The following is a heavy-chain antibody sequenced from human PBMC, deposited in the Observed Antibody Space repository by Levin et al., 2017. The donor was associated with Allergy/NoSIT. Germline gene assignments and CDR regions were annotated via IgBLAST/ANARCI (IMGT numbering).Heavy chain of an antibody. CDR2: IWYDGSNK. CDR3: ARGIVVVVAATLAAGGHDAFDS. D-gene: IGHD2-15*01. CDR1: GFTFSSYG. Sequence: SGGSLRLSCAASGFTFSSYGMHWVRQAPGKGLEWVAVIWYDGSNKYYADSVKGRFTISRDNSKNTLYLQMNSLRAEDTAVYYCARGIVVVVAATLAAGGHDAFDSWGQGTMVTVSS. V-gene: IGHV3-33*01. J-gene: IGHJ3*02.